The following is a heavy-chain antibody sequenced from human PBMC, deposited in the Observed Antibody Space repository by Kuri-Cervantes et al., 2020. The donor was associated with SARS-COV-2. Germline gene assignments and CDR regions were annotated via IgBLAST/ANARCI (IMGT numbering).Heavy chain of an antibody. CDR3: AREGRNIDYYYGMDV. J-gene: IGHJ6*02. D-gene: IGHD1-14*01. Sequence: GGSLRLSCKASGYTFTSYYMHWVRQAPGQGLEWMGIINPSGGSTSYAQKSQGRVTMTRDTSTSTVYMELSSLRSEDTAVYYCAREGRNIDYYYGMDVWGQGTTVTVSS. V-gene: IGHV1-46*01. CDR1: GYTFTSYY. CDR2: INPSGGST.